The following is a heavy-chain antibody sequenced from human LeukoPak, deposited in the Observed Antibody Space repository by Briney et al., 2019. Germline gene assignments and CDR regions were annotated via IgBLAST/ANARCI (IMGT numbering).Heavy chain of an antibody. CDR2: IDPSDYYT. Sequence: GESLRISCNGSGYGFTNYCINWVRQVRGKGLEWMGRIDPSDYYTNYSPSFQGHVTISADKSITTDYLQWSSLKASDTAIYYCERHNREYASDSPLDYWGRGTLVTVSS. CDR1: GYGFTNYC. D-gene: IGHD1-14*01. J-gene: IGHJ4*02. CDR3: ERHNREYASDSPLDY. V-gene: IGHV5-10-1*01.